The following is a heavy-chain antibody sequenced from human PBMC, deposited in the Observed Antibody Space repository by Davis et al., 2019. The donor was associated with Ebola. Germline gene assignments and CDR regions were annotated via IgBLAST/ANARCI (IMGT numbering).Heavy chain of an antibody. CDR2: INPSGGST. CDR1: GDTFTTYF. Sequence: AASVKVSCKASGDTFTTYFIHWVRQAPGQGLEWMGIINPSGGSTTYAQKFQGRVTMTRDTSTSTVYMELSSLRSEYTAVYFCARDDFWSGYHAPEVWGQGTLVTVSS. CDR3: ARDDFWSGYHAPEV. D-gene: IGHD3-3*01. J-gene: IGHJ4*02. V-gene: IGHV1-46*03.